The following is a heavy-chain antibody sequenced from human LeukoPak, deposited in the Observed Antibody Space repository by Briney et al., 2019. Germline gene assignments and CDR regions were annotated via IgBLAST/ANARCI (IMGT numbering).Heavy chain of an antibody. J-gene: IGHJ5*02. CDR2: INPNSGGN. D-gene: IGHD1-26*01. CDR3: ARAGDSGNLA. V-gene: IGHV1-2*02. Sequence: SSLKLSFNAYGYNITGHSMYCVLQAPGQAIKLRGWINPNSGGNNYAQDFHGRVTMTRDTSISTAYMELSRLRSDDTAVYYCARAGDSGNLAWGQGTLGTVSS. CDR1: GYNITGHS.